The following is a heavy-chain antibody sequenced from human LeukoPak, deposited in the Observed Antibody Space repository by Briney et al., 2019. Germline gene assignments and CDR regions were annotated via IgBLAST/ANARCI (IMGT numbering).Heavy chain of an antibody. CDR1: GSTFSSYG. Sequence: GGSLRLSRAASGSTFSSYGMHWVRQAPGKGLEWVAFIRYDGSNKYYADSVKGRFTISRDNSKNTLYLQMNSLRAEDTAVYYCAKDFHSSSWYVYYYYGMDVWGQGTTVTVSS. V-gene: IGHV3-30*02. CDR2: IRYDGSNK. D-gene: IGHD6-13*01. J-gene: IGHJ6*02. CDR3: AKDFHSSSWYVYYYYGMDV.